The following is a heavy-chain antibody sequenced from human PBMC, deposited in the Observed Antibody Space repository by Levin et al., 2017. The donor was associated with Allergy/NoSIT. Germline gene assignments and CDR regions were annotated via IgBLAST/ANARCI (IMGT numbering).Heavy chain of an antibody. CDR1: GGTFSSYA. CDR3: ARGALLLWFGELSSYWFDP. D-gene: IGHD3-10*01. V-gene: IGHV1-69*04. Sequence: AASVKVSCKASGGTFSSYAISWVRQAPGQGLEWMGRIIPILGIANYAQKFQGRVTITADKSTSTAYMELSSLRSEDTAVYYCARGALLLWFGELSSYWFDPWGQGTLVTVSS. CDR2: IIPILGIA. J-gene: IGHJ5*02.